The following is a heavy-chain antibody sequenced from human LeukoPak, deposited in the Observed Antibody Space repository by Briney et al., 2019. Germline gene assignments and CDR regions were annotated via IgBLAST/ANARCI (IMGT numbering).Heavy chain of an antibody. V-gene: IGHV4-59*08. CDR2: MYYSGNT. J-gene: IGHJ3*02. CDR3: ARHTLVGARNAFDI. Sequence: PSETLSLTCNVSGGSISSYYWSWIRQPPGKGLEWIGYMYYSGNTNYNPSLKSRVTTSVDSSKYQFSLKLSSVTAADTAVYYCARHTLVGARNAFDIWGQGTMVTVSS. D-gene: IGHD1-26*01. CDR1: GGSISSYY.